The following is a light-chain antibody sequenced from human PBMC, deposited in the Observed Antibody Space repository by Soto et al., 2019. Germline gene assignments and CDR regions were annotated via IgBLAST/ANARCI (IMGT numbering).Light chain of an antibody. J-gene: IGKJ5*01. CDR1: QSVSSN. Sequence: EIVMTQSPATLSVSPGERATLSCRASQSVSSNLAWYQQKPGQAPRLLIYGASNRAAGIPARFSGSRSGTDFTLTISSVEPEDFAMYYCHQRNQFGQGTRLEI. CDR2: GAS. V-gene: IGKV3D-11*03. CDR3: HQRNQ.